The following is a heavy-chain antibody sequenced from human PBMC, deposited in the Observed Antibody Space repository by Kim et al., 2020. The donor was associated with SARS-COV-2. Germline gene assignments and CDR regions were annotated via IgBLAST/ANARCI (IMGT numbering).Heavy chain of an antibody. Sequence: ASVKVSCKASGYTFTSYCLHWVRQAPGQSLEWMGWIDVANTNTHYSENFQGRVTISRDTSATTFYIELSSLRSEDTAVYYCARDGRSVDYYFDYWGQGTLGTVSS. V-gene: IGHV1-3*01. CDR3: ARDGRSVDYYFDY. CDR1: GYTFTSYC. CDR2: IDVANTNT. J-gene: IGHJ4*02.